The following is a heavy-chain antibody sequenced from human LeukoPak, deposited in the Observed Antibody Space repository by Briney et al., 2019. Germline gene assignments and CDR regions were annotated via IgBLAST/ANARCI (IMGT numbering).Heavy chain of an antibody. V-gene: IGHV1-69*06. Sequence: SVKVSRMASLGTFIMYVISWVRQAPGEGLEWMGGIIPIFGTANYAQKFQGRVTITADKSTSTAYMELSSLRSEDTAVYYCARERMVRGVIIDDAFDIWGQGTMVTVSS. CDR1: LGTFIMYV. D-gene: IGHD3-10*01. CDR2: IIPIFGTA. J-gene: IGHJ3*02. CDR3: ARERMVRGVIIDDAFDI.